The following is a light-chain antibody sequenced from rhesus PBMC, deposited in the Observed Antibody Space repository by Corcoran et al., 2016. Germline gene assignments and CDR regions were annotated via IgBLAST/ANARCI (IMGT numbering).Light chain of an antibody. CDR1: QNIYSN. CDR2: SAS. CDR3: QQYYNDPLT. Sequence: EIQMTQSPSALSASVGDRVTISCRASQNIYSNLAWFQQKLGKAPKLMIYSASSLQSGVPSRFSGSKSGTDFTLTISSLQPEDTGTYYCQQYYNDPLTFGGGTKVEIK. J-gene: IGKJ4*01. V-gene: IGKV1-46*01.